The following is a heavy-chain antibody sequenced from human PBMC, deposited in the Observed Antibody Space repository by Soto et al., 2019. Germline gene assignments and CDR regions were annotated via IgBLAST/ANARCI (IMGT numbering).Heavy chain of an antibody. Sequence: SVKVSCKASGFTFTSSAVQWVRQARGQRLEWIGWIVVGSGNTNYAQKFQERVTITRDMSTSTAYMELSSLRSEDTAVYYCAAVHRPPYYDFWSGENYYGMDVWGQGTTVTVSS. CDR2: IVVGSGNT. D-gene: IGHD3-3*01. V-gene: IGHV1-58*01. CDR1: GFTFTSSA. J-gene: IGHJ6*02. CDR3: AAVHRPPYYDFWSGENYYGMDV.